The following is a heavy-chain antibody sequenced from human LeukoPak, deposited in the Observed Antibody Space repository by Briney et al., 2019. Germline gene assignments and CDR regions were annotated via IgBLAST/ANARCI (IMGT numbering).Heavy chain of an antibody. CDR1: GFTFNNYA. CDR3: AKVEVRLKSFDAFDI. J-gene: IGHJ3*02. CDR2: ISGSGGST. Sequence: GGSLRLSCAASGFTFNNYAMSWVRQAPGKGLEWVSGISGSGGSTDYADSVKGRFTISRDNSKNTVYLQMNSLRAEDTAVYYCAKVEVRLKSFDAFDIWGRGTMVTVFS. D-gene: IGHD4-11*01. V-gene: IGHV3-23*01.